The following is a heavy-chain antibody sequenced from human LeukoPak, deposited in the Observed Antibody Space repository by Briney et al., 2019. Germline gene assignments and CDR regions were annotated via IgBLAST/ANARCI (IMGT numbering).Heavy chain of an antibody. D-gene: IGHD3-3*01. CDR2: ISSSSSYI. V-gene: IGHV3-21*01. J-gene: IGHJ4*02. CDR3: ARGAAYYDFWSGYLRNYYFDY. CDR1: GFTFSSYS. Sequence: GGSLRLSCAASGFTFSSYSMNWVRQAPGKGLEWASSISSSSSYIYYADSVKGRFTISRDNAKNSLYLQMNSLRAEDTAVYYCARGAAYYDFWSGYLRNYYFDYWGQGTLVTVSS.